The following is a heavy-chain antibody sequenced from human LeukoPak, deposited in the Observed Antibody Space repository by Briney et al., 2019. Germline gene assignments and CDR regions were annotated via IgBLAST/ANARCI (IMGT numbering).Heavy chain of an antibody. Sequence: SETLSLTCAVYGGSFSGYYWSWIRQPPGKGLEWIGEINHSGSTNYNPSLKSRVTISVDTSKNQFTLKLSSVTAADTAVYYCARSIFGAVIPPSLWDYWGQGTLVTVSS. D-gene: IGHD3-3*01. J-gene: IGHJ4*02. CDR1: GGSFSGYY. V-gene: IGHV4-34*01. CDR2: INHSGST. CDR3: ARSIFGAVIPPSLWDY.